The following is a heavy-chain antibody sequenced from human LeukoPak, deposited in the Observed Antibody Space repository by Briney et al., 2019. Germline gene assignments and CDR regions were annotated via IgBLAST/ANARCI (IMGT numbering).Heavy chain of an antibody. J-gene: IGHJ4*02. CDR1: GYSFTSYW. Sequence: GESLKISCKGSGYSFTSYWIGWVRQMPGKGLEWTGIIYPGDSDTRYSPSFQGQVIISADKSISTAYLQWSSLKASDTAMYYCARLGVVPAKPIDYWGQGTLVTVSS. CDR2: IYPGDSDT. V-gene: IGHV5-51*01. CDR3: ARLGVVPAKPIDY. D-gene: IGHD2-2*01.